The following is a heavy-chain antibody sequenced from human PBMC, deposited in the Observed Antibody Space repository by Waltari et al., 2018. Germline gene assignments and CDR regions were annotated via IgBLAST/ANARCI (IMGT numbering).Heavy chain of an antibody. V-gene: IGHV4-30-4*08. D-gene: IGHD3-22*01. Sequence: QVQLQESGPGLVKPSQTLALTCAVSGASVRSGDFCWGWIRQPPGKGLEWIGYICYSGSTYYNPSLKSRLSMSVDTSKNQFSLNLNSVTAADTAMYYCARAVSIDRIVVVTHFDYWGQGTLVTVSS. CDR2: ICYSGST. CDR1: GASVRSGDFC. J-gene: IGHJ4*02. CDR3: ARAVSIDRIVVVTHFDY.